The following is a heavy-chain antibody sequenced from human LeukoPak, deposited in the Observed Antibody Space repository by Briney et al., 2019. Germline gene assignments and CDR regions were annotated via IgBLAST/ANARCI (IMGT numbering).Heavy chain of an antibody. CDR3: ARFSGSWSRGYYYGMDV. D-gene: IGHD6-13*01. Sequence: SETLSLTCTVSGGSISSYYWSWIRQPAGKGLEWIGYIYYSGSTNYNPSLKSRVTISVDTSKNQFSLKLSSVTAADTAVYYCARFSGSWSRGYYYGMDVWGQGTTVTVSS. CDR1: GGSISSYY. V-gene: IGHV4-59*08. CDR2: IYYSGST. J-gene: IGHJ6*02.